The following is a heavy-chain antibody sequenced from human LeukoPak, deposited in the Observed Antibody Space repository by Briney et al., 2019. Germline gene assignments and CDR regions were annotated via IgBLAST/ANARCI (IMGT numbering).Heavy chain of an antibody. V-gene: IGHV3-23*01. D-gene: IGHD5-24*01. Sequence: GGSLRLSCAASGFTFTNYAMSWVRQAPGKGLEWVSGITSSGDSTYYADSVKGRFTISRDNSKNTLYLQMNSLRAEDTAVYYCARSITRDSDAFDIWGQGTMVTVSS. J-gene: IGHJ3*02. CDR3: ARSITRDSDAFDI. CDR2: ITSSGDST. CDR1: GFTFTNYA.